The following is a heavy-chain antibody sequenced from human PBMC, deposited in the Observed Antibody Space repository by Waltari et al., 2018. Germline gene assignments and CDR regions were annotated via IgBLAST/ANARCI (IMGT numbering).Heavy chain of an antibody. CDR1: GGSFSGYY. CDR3: ARVLAAAGPYYYYMDV. Sequence: QVQLQQWGAGLLKPSETLSLTCAVYGGSFSGYYWSWIRQPPGKGLEWIGEINHSGSTKYNPSLNSRVTISVDTSKNQFSLKLSSVTAADTAVYYCARVLAAAGPYYYYMDVWGKGTTVTVSS. CDR2: INHSGST. V-gene: IGHV4-34*01. J-gene: IGHJ6*03. D-gene: IGHD6-13*01.